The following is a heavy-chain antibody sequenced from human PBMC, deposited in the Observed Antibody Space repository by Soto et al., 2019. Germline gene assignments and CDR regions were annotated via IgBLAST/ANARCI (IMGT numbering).Heavy chain of an antibody. V-gene: IGHV3-30*18. CDR2: ISYDGSNK. CDR1: GFTFSSYG. Sequence: QVQLVESGGGVVQPGRSLRLSCAASGFTFSSYGIHWVRQAPGKGLEWVAVISYDGSNKYYADSVKGRFTISRDNSKNTLYLQTNSLRAEDTAVYYCAKGLELLFGWYFDLWGRGTPVTVSS. CDR3: AKGLELLFGWYFDL. D-gene: IGHD1-7*01. J-gene: IGHJ2*01.